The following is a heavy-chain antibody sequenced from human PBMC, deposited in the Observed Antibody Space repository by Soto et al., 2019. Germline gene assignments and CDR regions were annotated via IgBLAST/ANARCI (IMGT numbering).Heavy chain of an antibody. CDR3: VRPRYDDSGTPFDY. Sequence: EVQLVESGGGLVQPGGSLRLSCAASGFTFSSYWMHWVRQAPGKGLVWVSQIDGDGSVTTYADSVKGRFTISRDNAKNPRFLQLNSLRAEDTAIYYCVRPRYDDSGTPFDYWGQGTLVTVSS. V-gene: IGHV3-74*01. CDR1: GFTFSSYW. CDR2: IDGDGSVT. D-gene: IGHD3-22*01. J-gene: IGHJ4*02.